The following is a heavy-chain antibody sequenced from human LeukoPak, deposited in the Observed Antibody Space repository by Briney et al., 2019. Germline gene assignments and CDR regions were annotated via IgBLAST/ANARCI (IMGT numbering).Heavy chain of an antibody. CDR2: IYGSGST. CDR1: GGSISSY. J-gene: IGHJ5*02. Sequence: SETLSLTCTVSGGSISSYWSWIRQPAGKGLEWIGRIYGSGSTDYNPSLKSRVTMSIDTSKNKFSLNLITVTAADTAVYYCARDSGTTGEVKFDPWGQGTLVTVSS. D-gene: IGHD3-10*01. CDR3: ARDSGTTGEVKFDP. V-gene: IGHV4-4*07.